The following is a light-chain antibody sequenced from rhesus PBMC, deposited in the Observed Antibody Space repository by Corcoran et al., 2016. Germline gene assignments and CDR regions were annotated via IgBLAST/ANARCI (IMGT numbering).Light chain of an antibody. CDR2: EAS. Sequence: DIQMTQSPSSLSASVGDRVTITCRASQGITNDLAWYQQKPGETPTLLIYEASSLQSGIPSRFSGSGSGTYFTLTISSLQSEDFATYSCQHYYSTPPTFGPGTKLDIK. J-gene: IGKJ3*01. V-gene: IGKV1-25*01. CDR1: QGITND. CDR3: QHYYSTPPT.